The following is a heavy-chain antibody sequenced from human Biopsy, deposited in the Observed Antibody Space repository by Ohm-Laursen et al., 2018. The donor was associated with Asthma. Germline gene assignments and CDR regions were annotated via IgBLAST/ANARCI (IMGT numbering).Heavy chain of an antibody. J-gene: IGHJ3*02. D-gene: IGHD3-9*01. V-gene: IGHV1-3*01. CDR1: GYTFINYA. Sequence: ASVKVSCNASGYTFINYAIHWVRQAPGHSLEWMGWINAANGNTKYSQKFQGRLTISRDTSASTAYMDLSSLRSEDTAVYYCARTYFDFLTGQVHDAFAMWGQGTMVAVSS. CDR2: INAANGNT. CDR3: ARTYFDFLTGQVHDAFAM.